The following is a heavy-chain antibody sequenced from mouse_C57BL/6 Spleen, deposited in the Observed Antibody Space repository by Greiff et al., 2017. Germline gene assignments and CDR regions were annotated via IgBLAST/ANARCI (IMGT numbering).Heavy chain of an antibody. D-gene: IGHD1-1*01. V-gene: IGHV1-78*01. CDR3: ARSEAIYYYGSSYDWYFDV. Sequence: QVQLQQSDAELVKPGASVKISCKVSGYTFTDHTIHWMKQRPEQGLEWIGYIYPRDGSTKYNEKFKGKATLTADKSSSTAYMQLNSLTSEDSAVYFCARSEAIYYYGSSYDWYFDVWGTGTTVTVSS. CDR1: GYTFTDHT. J-gene: IGHJ1*03. CDR2: IYPRDGST.